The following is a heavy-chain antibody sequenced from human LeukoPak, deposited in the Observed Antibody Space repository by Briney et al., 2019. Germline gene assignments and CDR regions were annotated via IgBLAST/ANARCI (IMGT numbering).Heavy chain of an antibody. CDR2: INHSGST. J-gene: IGHJ4*02. D-gene: IGHD4-23*01. V-gene: IGHV4-34*01. CDR1: GGSFSGYY. Sequence: SETLSLTCAVYGGSFSGYYWSWIRQPPGKGLEWIGEINHSGSTNYNPSLKSRVTISVDTSKNQFSLKLSSVTAADTAVYYCAGGMSFWGQGTLVTVSS. CDR3: AGGMSF.